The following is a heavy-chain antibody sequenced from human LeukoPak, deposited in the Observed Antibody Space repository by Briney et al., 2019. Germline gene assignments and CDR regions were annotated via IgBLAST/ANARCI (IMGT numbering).Heavy chain of an antibody. CDR1: GFTFSSYA. D-gene: IGHD6-13*01. CDR2: ISGSGDTT. J-gene: IGHJ4*02. Sequence: GGSLRLSCAASGFTFSSYAMNWVRQAPGKGLEWVSFISGSGDTTYYADSVKGRFTISRDNSKNTLYLQMNSLRAEDTAVYYCAKGRYGSSRYPFDYWGQGTLVTVSS. CDR3: AKGRYGSSRYPFDY. V-gene: IGHV3-23*01.